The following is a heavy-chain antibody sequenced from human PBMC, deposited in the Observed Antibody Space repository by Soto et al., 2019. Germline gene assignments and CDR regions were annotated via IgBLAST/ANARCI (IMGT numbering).Heavy chain of an antibody. D-gene: IGHD5-18*01. J-gene: IGHJ5*02. CDR1: GFTFATYG. CDR3: AKDRSVDTRDWFDP. CDR2: ISGSGGSA. V-gene: IGHV3-23*01. Sequence: PGGSLRLSCAASGFTFATYGMSWVRQAPGKGLEWVSSISGSGGSAYYADSVKGRFTISRDNSKNTLYLQMNSLRADDTAVYYCAKDRSVDTRDWFDPWGQGTLVTVSS.